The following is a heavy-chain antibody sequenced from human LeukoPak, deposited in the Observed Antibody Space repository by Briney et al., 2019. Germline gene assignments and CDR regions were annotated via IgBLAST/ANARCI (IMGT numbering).Heavy chain of an antibody. J-gene: IGHJ4*02. V-gene: IGHV4-39*07. CDR1: GGSISSSNYY. Sequence: SETLSLTCSVSGGSISSSNYYWGWIRQPPGKGLEWIGNIYYSGSTYYNPSFKSRVNISVDTSKNQFSLKLSSVTAADTAVYYCARVWDIPFDYWGQGTLVTVSS. D-gene: IGHD2-15*01. CDR3: ARVWDIPFDY. CDR2: IYYSGST.